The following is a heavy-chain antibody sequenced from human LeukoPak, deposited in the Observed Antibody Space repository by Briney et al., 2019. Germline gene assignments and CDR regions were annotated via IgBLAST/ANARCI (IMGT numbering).Heavy chain of an antibody. J-gene: IGHJ6*02. V-gene: IGHV1-69*13. Sequence: SVKVSCKASGGTFISYAISWVRQAPGQGLEWMGGIIPIYGTANYAQKFQGRVTITADESTSTAYMELSSLRSEDTAVYYCAREPAHCSGGSCYTYYYYGMDVWGQGTTVTVSS. D-gene: IGHD2-15*01. CDR3: AREPAHCSGGSCYTYYYYGMDV. CDR1: GGTFISYA. CDR2: IIPIYGTA.